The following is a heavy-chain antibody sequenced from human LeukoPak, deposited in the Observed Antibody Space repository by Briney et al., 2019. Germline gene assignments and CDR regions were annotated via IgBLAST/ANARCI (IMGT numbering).Heavy chain of an antibody. J-gene: IGHJ6*02. V-gene: IGHV3-11*01. CDR1: GFTFSDYY. CDR3: ASGDSVTSPGGYYYGMDV. CDR2: ISSSGSTI. D-gene: IGHD2-2*01. Sequence: GGSLRLSCAASGFTFSDYYMSWIRQAPGKGLEWVSYISSSGSTIYYADSVKGRFTISRDNAKNSLYLQMNSLRAEDTAVYYCASGDSVTSPGGYYYGMDVWGQGATVTVSS.